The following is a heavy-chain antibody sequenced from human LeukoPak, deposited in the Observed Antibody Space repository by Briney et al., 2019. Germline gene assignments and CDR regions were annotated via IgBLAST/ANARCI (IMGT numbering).Heavy chain of an antibody. J-gene: IGHJ4*02. CDR3: TKEEQQLWFFDY. D-gene: IGHD5-18*01. CDR1: VFTFSSNG. V-gene: IGHV3-30*02. Sequence: GGSLRLSCAASVFTFSSNGMHWVRQAPGKGLEWVAFIRYDGNNQYYADSVKGRFTISRDNSKNTLYLQMNSLRAEDTAVYYCTKEEQQLWFFDYWGQGTLVTVSS. CDR2: IRYDGNNQ.